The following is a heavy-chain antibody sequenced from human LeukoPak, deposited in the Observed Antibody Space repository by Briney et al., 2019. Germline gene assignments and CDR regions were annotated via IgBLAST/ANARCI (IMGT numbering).Heavy chain of an antibody. Sequence: PGGSLRLSCAASGFTVSSNSMSWVRQAPGKGLEWVSVIYSGGSTYYADSVKGRFTISRDNSKNTLYLQMNSLRAEDTAVYYCARVGIAVAGSYWYFDLWGRGTLVTVSS. J-gene: IGHJ2*01. V-gene: IGHV3-53*01. CDR1: GFTVSSNS. CDR3: ARVGIAVAGSYWYFDL. D-gene: IGHD6-19*01. CDR2: IYSGGST.